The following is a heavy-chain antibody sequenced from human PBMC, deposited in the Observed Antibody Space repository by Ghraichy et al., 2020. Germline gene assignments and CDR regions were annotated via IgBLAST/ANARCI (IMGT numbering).Heavy chain of an antibody. CDR2: IDHIGST. V-gene: IGHV4-34*01. CDR3: ARGGYNWQHPYFDP. CDR1: GGSFRGYL. Sequence: SETLSLTCAVSGGSFRGYLWSWIRQPPGKGLEWIGEIDHIGSTNFNPSLRGRVTISLDTSRSQFSLRLSFLTAADTALYFCARGGYNWQHPYFDPWGQGTLVTVSS. D-gene: IGHD1-20*01. J-gene: IGHJ5*02.